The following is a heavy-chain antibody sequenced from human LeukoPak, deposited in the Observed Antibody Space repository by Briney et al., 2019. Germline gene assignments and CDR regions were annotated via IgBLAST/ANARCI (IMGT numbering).Heavy chain of an antibody. CDR1: GYTFTGYY. J-gene: IGHJ5*02. CDR3: ARAASYYYDSSGYYAYNWFDP. V-gene: IGHV1-2*02. D-gene: IGHD3-22*01. CDR2: INPNSGGS. Sequence: GASVKVSCKASGYTFTGYYMHWVRQAPGQGLESMGWINPNSGGSNYAQNFQGRVTMTRDTSISTAYMELSRLRSDDTAVYYCARAASYYYDSSGYYAYNWFDPWGQGTLVTVSS.